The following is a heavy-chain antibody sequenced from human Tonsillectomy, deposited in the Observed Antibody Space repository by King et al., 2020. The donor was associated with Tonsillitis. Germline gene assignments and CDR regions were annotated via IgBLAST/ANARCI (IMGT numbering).Heavy chain of an antibody. CDR1: GFTFSTYG. Sequence: VQLVESGGGVVQPGRSLRLSCAASGFTFSTYGMHWVRQAPGKGLEWVAIIWYDGSYKYYADSVKGRFTISRDNSKNTLYLQMNSLRAEDTAVYYCARRERSWFDYWGQGTLVTVSS. J-gene: IGHJ4*02. D-gene: IGHD1-26*01. CDR3: ARRERSWFDY. CDR2: IWYDGSYK. V-gene: IGHV3-33*08.